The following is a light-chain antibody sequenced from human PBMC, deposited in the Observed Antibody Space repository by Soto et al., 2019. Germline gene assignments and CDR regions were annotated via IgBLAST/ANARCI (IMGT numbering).Light chain of an antibody. J-gene: IGKJ5*01. V-gene: IGKV3D-20*02. CDR2: GAS. CDR1: QSVSSSY. CDR3: QQRNVWPPVT. Sequence: EIVLTQSPGTLSLSPGERATLSCRASQSVSSSYLAWYQQKPGQAPRLLIYGASSGATGIPARFSGSGSGTEFTLTISSLQSEYFAVYYCQQRNVWPPVTFGQGTRLEIK.